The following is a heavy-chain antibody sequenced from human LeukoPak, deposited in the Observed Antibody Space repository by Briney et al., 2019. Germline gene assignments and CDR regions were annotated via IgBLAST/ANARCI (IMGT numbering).Heavy chain of an antibody. D-gene: IGHD5-18*01. CDR1: GYTFTSYY. J-gene: IGHJ4*02. V-gene: IGHV1-18*04. CDR3: ARGGYSYGYMGYSDY. CDR2: ISAYNGNT. Sequence: GASVKVSCKASGYTFTSYYMHWVRQAPGQGLEWMGWISAYNGNTNYAQNLQGRVTMTTDTSTSTAYMELRSLRSDDTALYYCARGGYSYGYMGYSDYWGQGTLVTVSS.